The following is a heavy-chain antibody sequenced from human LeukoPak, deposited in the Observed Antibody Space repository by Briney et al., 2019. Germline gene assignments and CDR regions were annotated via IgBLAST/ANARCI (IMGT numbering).Heavy chain of an antibody. D-gene: IGHD5-24*01. CDR2: ISSSSSYI. CDR3: ARAPRDGYNYDDY. V-gene: IGHV3-21*01. J-gene: IGHJ4*02. Sequence: GGSLRLSCAASGFTFSSYNMNWVRQAPGKGLEWVSSISSSSSYIYYADSVRGRFTISRDNAKNSLYLQINSLRAEDTAVYYCARAPRDGYNYDDYWGQGTLVTVSA. CDR1: GFTFSSYN.